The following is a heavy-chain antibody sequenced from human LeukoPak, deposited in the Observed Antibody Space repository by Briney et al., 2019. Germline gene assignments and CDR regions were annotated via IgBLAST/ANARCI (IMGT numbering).Heavy chain of an antibody. D-gene: IGHD3-22*01. V-gene: IGHV3-7*01. J-gene: IGHJ3*02. CDR2: IKQDGSEK. Sequence: GGSLRLSCAASGFTFSSYWMSWVRQAPGKGLEWVANIKQDGSEKYYVDSVKGRFTISRDNAKNSLYLQMNSLRAEDTAVYYCASRDYYDSSGYPKKAFDTWGQGTMVTVSS. CDR3: ASRDYYDSSGYPKKAFDT. CDR1: GFTFSSYW.